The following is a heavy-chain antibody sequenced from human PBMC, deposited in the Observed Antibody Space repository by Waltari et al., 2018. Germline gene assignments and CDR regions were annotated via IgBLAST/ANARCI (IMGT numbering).Heavy chain of an antibody. CDR2: IYHSGST. V-gene: IGHV4-38-2*02. Sequence: QVQLQESGPGLVKPSGTLSLICSVSGYSISSGYYWGWIRQPPGKGLDWIVTIYHSGSTYYNPSLKSRVTISVDTSKNQFSLKLSSVTAADTAVYYCARTGGLLLGEFLFDYWGQGALVTVSS. CDR3: ARTGGLLLGEFLFDY. CDR1: GYSISSGYY. D-gene: IGHD3-16*01. J-gene: IGHJ4*02.